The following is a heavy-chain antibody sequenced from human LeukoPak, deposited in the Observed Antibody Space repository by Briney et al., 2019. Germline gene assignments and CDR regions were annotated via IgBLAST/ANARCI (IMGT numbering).Heavy chain of an antibody. J-gene: IGHJ4*02. CDR3: ARATDYFDY. CDR2: ISTCSTYI. Sequence: PGGSLRLSCAASGFTCSGYSGYTMKWVRQAPGKGLEWVSSISTCSTYIYYADSVKGRFTISRDNAKNSLYLQMNSLRAEDTAVYYCARATDYFDYWGQGTLVTVSS. V-gene: IGHV3-21*01. CDR1: GFTCSGYSGYT.